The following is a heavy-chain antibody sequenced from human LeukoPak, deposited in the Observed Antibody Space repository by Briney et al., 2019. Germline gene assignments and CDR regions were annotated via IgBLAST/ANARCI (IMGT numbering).Heavy chain of an antibody. CDR2: ISSSSSYI. J-gene: IGHJ5*02. D-gene: IGHD6-13*01. V-gene: IGHV3-21*01. CDR1: GFTFSSYS. Sequence: PGGSLRLSCAASGFTFSSYSMNWVRQAPGKGLEWVSSISSSSSYIYYADSVKGRFTISRDNAKNSLYLQMNNLRAEDTAVYYCASVGYSSSSGLDPWGQGTLVTVSS. CDR3: ASVGYSSSSGLDP.